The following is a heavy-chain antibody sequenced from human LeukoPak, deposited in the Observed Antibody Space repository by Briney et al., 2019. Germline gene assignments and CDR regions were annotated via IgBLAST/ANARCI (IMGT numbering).Heavy chain of an antibody. CDR1: GYTFSAYY. V-gene: IGHV1-2*06. CDR3: ARVSTPYDSSGYFDY. CDR2: INPSSGDT. D-gene: IGHD3-22*01. J-gene: IGHJ4*02. Sequence: ASVKVSCKASGYTFSAYYIFWMRQAPGQGLEWMGRINPSSGDTEYAQKFQGRVTMTRDTSISTLYMELSSLRSDDTAVYYCARVSTPYDSSGYFDYWGQGTLVTVSS.